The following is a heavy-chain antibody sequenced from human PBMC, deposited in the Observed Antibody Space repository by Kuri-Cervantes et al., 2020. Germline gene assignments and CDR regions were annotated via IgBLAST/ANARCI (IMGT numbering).Heavy chain of an antibody. CDR3: ARGPRRLRGFARYCSSTSCYYDAFDI. J-gene: IGHJ3*02. V-gene: IGHV4-31*03. D-gene: IGHD2-2*01. Sequence: SETLSLTCTVSGGFISSGGYYWSWIRQHPGKGLEWIGYIYYSGSTYYNPSRKSRVTISVDTSKNQSSLKLSSVTAADSAVYYCARGPRRLRGFARYCSSTSCYYDAFDIWGQGTMVTVSS. CDR1: GGFISSGGYY. CDR2: IYYSGST.